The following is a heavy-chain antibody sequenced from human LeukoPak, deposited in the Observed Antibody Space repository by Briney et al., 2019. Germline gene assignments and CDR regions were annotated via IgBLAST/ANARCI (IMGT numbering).Heavy chain of an antibody. CDR2: IKEDGSEK. V-gene: IGHV3-7*04. J-gene: IGHJ4*02. CDR1: GFTFSLYW. Sequence: PGGSLRLSCEVSGFTFSLYWMSWVRQAPGKGLEWVANIKEDGSEKYYVDSVQGRFTISRDNAKNSLNLQMNSLRVEDTAVYYCARGDSKSYDVGVLSYWGQGTLVTVSS. D-gene: IGHD3-22*01. CDR3: ARGDSKSYDVGVLSY.